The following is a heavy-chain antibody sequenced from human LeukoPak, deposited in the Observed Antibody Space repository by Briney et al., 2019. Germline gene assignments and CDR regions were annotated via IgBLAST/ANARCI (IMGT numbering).Heavy chain of an antibody. CDR3: ARQNAHSSGYYYPTTFDY. V-gene: IGHV3-30*02. Sequence: GGSLRLSCAASGFTFSPYGMHWVRQAPGKGLEWVAFIRYDGSNKYYADFVKGRFTISRDNSKNTLYLQMNSLRSEDTAVYYCARQNAHSSGYYYPTTFDYWGQGTLVTVSS. CDR2: IRYDGSNK. CDR1: GFTFSPYG. J-gene: IGHJ4*02. D-gene: IGHD3-22*01.